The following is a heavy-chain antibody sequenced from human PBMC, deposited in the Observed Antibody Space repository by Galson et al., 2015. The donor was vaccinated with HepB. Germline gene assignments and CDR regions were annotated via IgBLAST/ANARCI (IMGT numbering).Heavy chain of an antibody. Sequence: SLRLSCAASGFTFSSYAMHWVRRAPGKGLEWVAVMSYDGRNKYYVDSVKGRFTISRDNSKNTLYLQMNSLRAEDTAVYYCARDNLDTVTGTGYFQHWGQGTLVTVSS. CDR1: GFTFSSYA. CDR2: MSYDGRNK. CDR3: ARDNLDTVTGTGYFQH. J-gene: IGHJ1*01. D-gene: IGHD6-19*01. V-gene: IGHV3-30*04.